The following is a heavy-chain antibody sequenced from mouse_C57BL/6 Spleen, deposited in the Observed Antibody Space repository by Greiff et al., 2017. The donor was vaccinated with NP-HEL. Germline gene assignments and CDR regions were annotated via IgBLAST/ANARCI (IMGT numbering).Heavy chain of an antibody. Sequence: QVQLQQPGAELVRPGSSVKLSCKASGYTFTSYWMHWVKQRPIQGLEWIGNIDPSDSETHYNQKFKDKATLTVDKSSSTAYMQLSSLTSEDSAVYYCARKKTFTGFDYWGQGTTLTVSS. V-gene: IGHV1-52*01. CDR1: GYTFTSYW. D-gene: IGHD1-1*01. J-gene: IGHJ2*01. CDR3: ARKKTFTGFDY. CDR2: IDPSDSET.